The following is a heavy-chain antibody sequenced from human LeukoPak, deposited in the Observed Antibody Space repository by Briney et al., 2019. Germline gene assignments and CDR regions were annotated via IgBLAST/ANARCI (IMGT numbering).Heavy chain of an antibody. J-gene: IGHJ4*02. CDR3: ARDSTYYYGSGTYSGSNPLYYFDY. Sequence: ASVKVSCKASGYAFTSYYMHWVRQAPGQGLEWMGIINLSGGSTSYAQKFQGRVTMTRDTSTSTVYMELSSLRSEDTAVYYCARDSTYYYGSGTYSGSNPLYYFDYWGQGTLVTVSS. V-gene: IGHV1-46*01. D-gene: IGHD3-10*01. CDR2: INLSGGST. CDR1: GYAFTSYY.